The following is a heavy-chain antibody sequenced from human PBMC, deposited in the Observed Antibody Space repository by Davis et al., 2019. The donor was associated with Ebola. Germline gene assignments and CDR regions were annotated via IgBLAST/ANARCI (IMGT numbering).Heavy chain of an antibody. V-gene: IGHV4-59*08. CDR2: IYYNAVT. CDR3: ARHGRAAGMSWFDP. CDR1: GDSISSSY. Sequence: SETLSLTCIVSGDSISSSYWTWIRQPPGMGLEWIGYIYYNAVTIYNPSLKSRVTISVDMSRNQVPLNLISVTAADTAVYYCARHGRAAGMSWFDPWGQGALVTVSS. J-gene: IGHJ5*02. D-gene: IGHD6-13*01.